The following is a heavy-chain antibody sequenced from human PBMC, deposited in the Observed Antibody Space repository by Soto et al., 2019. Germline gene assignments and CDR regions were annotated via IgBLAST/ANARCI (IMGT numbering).Heavy chain of an antibody. Sequence: QVHLVQSGAEGQKPGASVRISCQASGYAFTTSAIHWVRQAPGQSLEWMGWINPATGDTKYSQTVRGRVTFALDTSATTAYMDLRSLASHHTAVYYCAIASGRSKLLPFYFDPWGQGTQVTVSS. CDR3: AIASGRSKLLPFYFDP. J-gene: IGHJ5*02. CDR2: INPATGDT. V-gene: IGHV1-3*01. CDR1: GYAFTTSA. D-gene: IGHD1-26*01.